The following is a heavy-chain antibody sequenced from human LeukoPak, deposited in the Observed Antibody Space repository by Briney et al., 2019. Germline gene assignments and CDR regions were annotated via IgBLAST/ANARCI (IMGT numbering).Heavy chain of an antibody. J-gene: IGHJ6*02. Sequence: PGGSLRLSCAASGFTFSSYEMNWVRQAPGKGLEWVSYISSSGSTIYYADSVKGRFTISRDNAKNSLYLQMNSLRAEDTAVYYCARHPPRVRYYYGMDVWGQGTTATVSS. CDR1: GFTFSSYE. D-gene: IGHD3-10*01. CDR2: ISSSGSTI. V-gene: IGHV3-48*03. CDR3: ARHPPRVRYYYGMDV.